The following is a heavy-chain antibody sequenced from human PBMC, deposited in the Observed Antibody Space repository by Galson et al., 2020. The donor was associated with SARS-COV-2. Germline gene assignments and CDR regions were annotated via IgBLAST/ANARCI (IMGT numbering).Heavy chain of an antibody. D-gene: IGHD3-10*01. CDR3: FRGLTIDY. CDR2: ITSDGSRT. J-gene: IGHJ4*02. CDR1: GFTFSTYW. Sequence: VGSLRLSCATSGFTFSTYWMHWVRQAPGKGLVWVSRITSDGSRTTYADSVKGRFTISRDTAKNTLYLQMNSLRAEDTAVYYCFRGLTIDYWGRGTLVSVSS. V-gene: IGHV3-74*01.